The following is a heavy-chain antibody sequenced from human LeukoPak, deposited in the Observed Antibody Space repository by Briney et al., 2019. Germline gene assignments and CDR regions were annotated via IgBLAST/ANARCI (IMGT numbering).Heavy chain of an antibody. CDR3: ARADTTMVRGVIIGDAFDI. V-gene: IGHV4-38-2*02. CDR1: GYSISSGYY. J-gene: IGHJ3*02. Sequence: SETLSLTCTVSGYSISSGYYWGWIRQPPGKGLEWIGSIYHSGSTYYNPSLKSRVTISVDTSKNQFSLKLSSVTAADTAVYYCARADTTMVRGVIIGDAFDIWGQGTMVTVSS. CDR2: IYHSGST. D-gene: IGHD3-10*01.